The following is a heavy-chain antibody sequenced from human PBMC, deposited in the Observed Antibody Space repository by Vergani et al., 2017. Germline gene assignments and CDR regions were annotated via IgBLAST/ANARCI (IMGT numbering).Heavy chain of an antibody. CDR3: AKASRGAAAGHFYYYYYGMDV. J-gene: IGHJ6*02. Sequence: EVQLLESGGGLVQPGGSLRLSCAASGFTFDDYAMHWVRQAPGKGLEWVSGISWNSGSIGYADSVKGRFTISRDNAKNSLYLQMNSLRAEDTALYYCAKASRGAAAGHFYYYYYGMDVWGQGTTVTVSS. CDR1: GFTFDDYA. V-gene: IGHV3-9*01. CDR2: ISWNSGSI. D-gene: IGHD6-13*01.